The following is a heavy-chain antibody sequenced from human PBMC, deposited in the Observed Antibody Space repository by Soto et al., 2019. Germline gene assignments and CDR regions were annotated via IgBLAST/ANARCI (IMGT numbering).Heavy chain of an antibody. J-gene: IGHJ6*02. CDR1: GYTFTGYY. D-gene: IGHD4-17*01. Sequence: QVQLVQSGAEVKKPGASVKVSCKASGYTFTGYYMYWVRQAPGQGLEWMGWINPNSGGTNYAQKCQCWGTKTRDTSISTAYMELSRLRSDDTAVNYCCAGVTTWDYYYGMDVCGQGTTVTVYS. CDR3: CAGVTTWDYYYGMDV. CDR2: INPNSGGT. V-gene: IGHV1-2*04.